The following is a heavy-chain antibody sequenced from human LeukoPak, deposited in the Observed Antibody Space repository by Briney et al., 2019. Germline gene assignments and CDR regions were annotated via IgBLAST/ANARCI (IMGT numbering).Heavy chain of an antibody. V-gene: IGHV3-33*01. J-gene: IGHJ4*02. D-gene: IGHD4-17*01. CDR2: TWYDGSSN. CDR1: GFILNNYG. Sequence: GGSLRLSCAMSGFILNNYGMHWVRQPPGKGLEWVAFTWYDGSSNYYADSVAGRFTTSRDNSKKKVFLQMNNVRVEDTAVYYCARDPSDYGDYMFDYWGQGTLVTVSS. CDR3: ARDPSDYGDYMFDY.